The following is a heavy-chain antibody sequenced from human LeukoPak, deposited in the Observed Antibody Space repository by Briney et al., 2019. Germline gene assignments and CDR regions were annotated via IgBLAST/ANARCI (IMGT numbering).Heavy chain of an antibody. CDR1: GFIFSDYY. CDR2: ISSSGTTI. Sequence: GGSLRLSCAASGFIFSDYYMSWIRQASGKGLEWLSYISSSGTTIYYADSVKGRFTISRDNAKNSLYLQMNSLRAEDTAVYYCATSTEGLSYYYGMDVWGQGTTVTVSS. D-gene: IGHD3-16*02. J-gene: IGHJ6*02. CDR3: ATSTEGLSYYYGMDV. V-gene: IGHV3-11*01.